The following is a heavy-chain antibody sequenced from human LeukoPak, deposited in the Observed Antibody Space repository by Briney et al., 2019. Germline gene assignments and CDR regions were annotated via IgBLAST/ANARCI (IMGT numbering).Heavy chain of an antibody. CDR1: GGTFNTYP. D-gene: IGHD5-24*01. J-gene: IGHJ3*02. V-gene: IGHV1-69*02. CDR3: ARRRVEMATFRDAFDI. Sequence: GASVKVSCKASGGTFNTYPVTWVRQAPGQGLEWMGRIIPISGIASYAQKFQGRVTITADKSTSTAYMDLSSLRSEDTAVYYCARRRVEMATFRDAFDIWGQGTMVAVSS. CDR2: IIPISGIA.